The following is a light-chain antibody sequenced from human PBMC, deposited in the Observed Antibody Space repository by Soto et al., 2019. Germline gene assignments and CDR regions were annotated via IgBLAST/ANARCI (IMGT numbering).Light chain of an antibody. V-gene: IGKV3-15*01. CDR1: QSVTSN. J-gene: IGKJ5*01. Sequence: ETVMTQSPATLSVSPGERATLSCRASQSVTSNLNWYQQKPGQPPRLLIYGAAARVVGIPTRFSGSGSGTEVTLTISSLEAEDFAVYYCQQYNNWPPTFGPGTRLDI. CDR2: GAA. CDR3: QQYNNWPPT.